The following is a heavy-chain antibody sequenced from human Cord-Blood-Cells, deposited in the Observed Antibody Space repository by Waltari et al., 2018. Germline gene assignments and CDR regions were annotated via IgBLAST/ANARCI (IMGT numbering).Heavy chain of an antibody. CDR3: ARWRRYCSSTSCSKNWYFDL. CDR1: GGSISSSHW. J-gene: IGHJ2*01. D-gene: IGHD2-2*01. V-gene: IGHV4-4*02. Sequence: QVQLQESGPGLVKPSGTLSLTCAVSGGSISSSHWWCWVRQPPGKGLEWIGEIYHSGSNNYNPSLKSRVTISVDKSKNQFSLKLSSVTAADTAVYYCARWRRYCSSTSCSKNWYFDLWGRGTLVTVSS. CDR2: IYHSGSN.